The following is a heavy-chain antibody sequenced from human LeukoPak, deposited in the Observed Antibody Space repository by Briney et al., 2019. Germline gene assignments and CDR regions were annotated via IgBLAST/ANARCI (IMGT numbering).Heavy chain of an antibody. CDR3: ARVGRYFDWLLYLRGVVYYYYYMDV. CDR1: GYTFTVYY. V-gene: IGHV1-2*02. CDR2: INPNSGGT. Sequence: GASVRVSCKASGYTFTVYYMHWVRQAPGQGGERMGWINPNSGGTNYAQKFQGRVTMTRDTSISTAYMELSRLRSDDTAVYYCARVGRYFDWLLYLRGVVYYYYYMDVWGKGTTVTISS. J-gene: IGHJ6*03. D-gene: IGHD3-9*01.